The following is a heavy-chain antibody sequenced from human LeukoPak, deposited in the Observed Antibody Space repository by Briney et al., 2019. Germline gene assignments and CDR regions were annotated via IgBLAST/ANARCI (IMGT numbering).Heavy chain of an antibody. J-gene: IGHJ4*02. V-gene: IGHV1-2*02. D-gene: IGHD6-13*01. CDR2: INPNSGGT. CDR1: GYTFTGYY. CDR3: ARTLYVAAVPGGLDY. Sequence: ASVKVSCKASGYTFTGYYMHWVRQAPGQGLEWMGWINPNSGGTNYAQKFQGRVTMTRDTSISTAYMELSRLRSDDTAFYYCARTLYVAAVPGGLDYWGQGTLVTVSS.